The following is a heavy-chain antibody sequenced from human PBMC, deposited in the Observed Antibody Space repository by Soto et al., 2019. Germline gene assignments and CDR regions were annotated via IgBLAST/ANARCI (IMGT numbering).Heavy chain of an antibody. CDR1: GASISNFY. D-gene: IGHD3-16*01. Sequence: SETLSLTCSVSGASISNFYWSWIRQSAGKGLEWIGRLYTWGTTDYNPSLKRRVTMSIYTSKNRVSLSLTSVTAAATAVYYCAKGGTYYSDSWGQGILVTSPQ. V-gene: IGHV4-4*07. CDR2: LYTWGTT. J-gene: IGHJ4*02. CDR3: AKGGTYYSDS.